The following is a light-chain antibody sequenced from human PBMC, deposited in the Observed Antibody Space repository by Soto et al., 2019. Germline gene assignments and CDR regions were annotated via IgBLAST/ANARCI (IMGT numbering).Light chain of an antibody. CDR1: QSVSSSY. CDR2: DAY. J-gene: IGKJ5*01. CDR3: QHYGGSPAIT. V-gene: IGKV3-20*01. Sequence: EIVLTQSPGTLSLSPGERATLSCRASQSVSSSYLAWYQQKPGQAPRLLIYDAYNRATGIPPRFSGSGSGTDFTLTISRLEPEDFAVYYCQHYGGSPAITFGQGHDWRL.